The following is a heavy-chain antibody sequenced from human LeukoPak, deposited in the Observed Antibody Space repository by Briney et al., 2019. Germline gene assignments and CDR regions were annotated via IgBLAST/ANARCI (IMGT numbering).Heavy chain of an antibody. V-gene: IGHV1-2*02. Sequence: GASVKVSCKASGYTFTGYYIHWVRQAPGQGLEWMGWINPNSGGTNYAQKFQGRVTMTRDTSISTACMELSRLTSDDTAVYYCASIPNTWYSGSYYLDYWGQGTLVTVSS. J-gene: IGHJ4*02. CDR2: INPNSGGT. D-gene: IGHD1-26*01. CDR1: GYTFTGYY. CDR3: ASIPNTWYSGSYYLDY.